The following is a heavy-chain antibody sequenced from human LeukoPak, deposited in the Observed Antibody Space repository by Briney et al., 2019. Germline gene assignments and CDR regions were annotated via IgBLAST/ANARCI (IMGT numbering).Heavy chain of an antibody. Sequence: SVKVSCKASGYTFTGYYMHWVRQAPGQGLEWMGWINPNSGGTNYAQKFQGRATMTRDTSISTAYMELSRLRSDDTAVYYCARGDSSGWYQFDYWGQGTLVTVSS. V-gene: IGHV1-2*02. CDR2: INPNSGGT. CDR3: ARGDSSGWYQFDY. D-gene: IGHD6-19*01. CDR1: GYTFTGYY. J-gene: IGHJ4*02.